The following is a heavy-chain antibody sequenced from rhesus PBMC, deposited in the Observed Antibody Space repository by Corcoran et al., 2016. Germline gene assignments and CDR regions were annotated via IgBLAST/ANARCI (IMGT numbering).Heavy chain of an antibody. D-gene: IGHD3-9*01. J-gene: IGHJ4*01. CDR2: KSYDGSKK. V-gene: IGHV3-54*02. Sequence: EVQLVESGGGLVQPGGSLRLSCAASGFTFSSYGMHWVRQAPGKGLEWVAVKSYDGSKKYDADSVKDRFTISRDNSKNMLYLQMNNLKVEDKAVYYCASNYEDDYGYYFSWGQGVLVTGSS. CDR1: GFTFSSYG. CDR3: ASNYEDDYGYYFS.